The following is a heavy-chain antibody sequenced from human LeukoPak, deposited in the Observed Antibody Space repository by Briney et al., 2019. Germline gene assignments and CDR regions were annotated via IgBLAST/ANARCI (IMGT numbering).Heavy chain of an antibody. CDR3: GKKKYSSGWGGFDV. D-gene: IGHD6-19*01. CDR2: ISGSGGHA. CDR1: GFTFSSYG. V-gene: IGHV3-23*01. J-gene: IGHJ3*01. Sequence: GGSLRLSCAASGFTFSSYGMTWVRQAPGKGLESVSSISGSGGHASYADSVKGRFTISRDNSKNTLYLQMNSLGAEDTAVYYCGKKKYSSGWGGFDVWGQGTLVTVSS.